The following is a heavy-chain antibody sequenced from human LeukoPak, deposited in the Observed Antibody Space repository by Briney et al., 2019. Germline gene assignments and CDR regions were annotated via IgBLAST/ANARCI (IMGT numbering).Heavy chain of an antibody. D-gene: IGHD3-16*01. V-gene: IGHV1-46*01. CDR2: INPSGDST. CDR1: GYTFTSCY. J-gene: IGHJ6*04. Sequence: GASVKIFCKASGYTFTSCYMHWVRRAPGQGLEWMGIINPSGDSTSYAQKVQGRVTMTRDTSTSTVYMELSSLRSEDTAVYYCVTGLGYYYGMDVWGKGTTVSVSS. CDR3: VTGLGYYYGMDV.